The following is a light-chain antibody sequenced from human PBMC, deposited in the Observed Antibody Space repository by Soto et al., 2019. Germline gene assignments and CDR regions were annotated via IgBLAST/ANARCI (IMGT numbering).Light chain of an antibody. CDR3: VSYAGSNILM. CDR1: SSDIGGYDY. V-gene: IGLV2-8*01. J-gene: IGLJ3*02. CDR2: EVS. Sequence: QSALTQPPSASGSPGQSVTISCTGTSSDIGGYDYVSWYQQHPGKTPKFMIYEVSKRPSGVPDRFSGSKSGNTASLTVSGLQAEDEADYYCVSYAGSNILMFGGGTKLTVL.